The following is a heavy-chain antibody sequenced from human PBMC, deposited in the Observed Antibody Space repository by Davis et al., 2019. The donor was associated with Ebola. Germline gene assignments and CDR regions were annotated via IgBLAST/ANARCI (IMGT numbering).Heavy chain of an antibody. D-gene: IGHD5-12*01. CDR2: ISSSSSYI. J-gene: IGHJ6*02. Sequence: GESLKISCAASGFTFSSYSMNWVRQAPGKGLEWVSSISSSSSYIYYADSVKGRFTISRDNAKNSLYLQMNSLRAEDTAVYYCARVFEWLRFPYYYYGMDVWGQGTTVTVSS. CDR1: GFTFSSYS. CDR3: ARVFEWLRFPYYYYGMDV. V-gene: IGHV3-21*01.